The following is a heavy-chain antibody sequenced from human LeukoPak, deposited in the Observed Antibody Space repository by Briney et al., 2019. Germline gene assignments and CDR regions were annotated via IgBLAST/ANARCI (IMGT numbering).Heavy chain of an antibody. CDR3: ARELAAAGYFDY. V-gene: IGHV3-53*01. CDR2: IYSGGST. CDR1: GFTVSSNY. J-gene: IGHJ4*02. Sequence: GGSLRLSCAASGFTVSSNYMSWVRQAPGKGLEWVSVIYSGGSTYYADSVKGRFTISRDNSKNTLYLQMNSLRAEDTAVYYCARELAAAGYFDYWGQGTLVTVSS. D-gene: IGHD6-13*01.